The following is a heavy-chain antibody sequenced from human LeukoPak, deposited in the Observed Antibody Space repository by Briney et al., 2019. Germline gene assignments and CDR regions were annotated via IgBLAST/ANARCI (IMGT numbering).Heavy chain of an antibody. J-gene: IGHJ4*02. V-gene: IGHV1-18*01. CDR1: GYTFTSYG. D-gene: IGHD2-2*01. CDR2: ISPYNGNT. Sequence: ASVKVSCKASGYTFTSYGISWVRQAPGQGLEWMAWISPYNGNTNYAQKLQGRVTMTTDTSTSTAYMELRSLRSDDTAVYYCARAPSLVPGVDYWGQGTLVTVSS. CDR3: ARAPSLVPGVDY.